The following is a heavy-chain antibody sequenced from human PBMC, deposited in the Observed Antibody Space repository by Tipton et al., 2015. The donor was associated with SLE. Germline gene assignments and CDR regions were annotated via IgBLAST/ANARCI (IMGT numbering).Heavy chain of an antibody. CDR1: GYSFTSYW. D-gene: IGHD6-13*01. CDR2: IYPGDSDT. J-gene: IGHJ3*02. Sequence: QLVQSGAEVKKPGESLRISCKGSGYSFTSYWISWVRQMPGKGLEWMGIIYPGDSDTRYSPSFQGQVTISADKSISTAYLQWSSLKASDTAMYYCARQRYGSSWSDAFDIWGQGTMVTVSS. CDR3: ARQRYGSSWSDAFDI. V-gene: IGHV5-51*01.